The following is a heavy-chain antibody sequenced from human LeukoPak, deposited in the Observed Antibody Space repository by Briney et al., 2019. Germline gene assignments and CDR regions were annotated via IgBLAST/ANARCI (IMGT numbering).Heavy chain of an antibody. CDR3: AKHQQIYGDSLMDV. D-gene: IGHD4-17*01. CDR2: ISGSGGRT. V-gene: IGHV3-23*01. J-gene: IGHJ6*02. Sequence: GGSLRLSCAASGFTFSSYAMSWVRQAPGKGLEWVSTISGSGGRTYFTDSVKGRFTISRDNSKNTLYLQMNSLGAEDTTVYYCAKHQQIYGDSLMDVWGQGTTVTVSS. CDR1: GFTFSSYA.